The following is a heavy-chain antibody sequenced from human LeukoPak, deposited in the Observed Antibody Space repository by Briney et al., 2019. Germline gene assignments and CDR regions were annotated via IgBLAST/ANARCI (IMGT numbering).Heavy chain of an antibody. Sequence: GGSLRLSCAAYGFTLSDSWMTWVRQAPGKGLEWVANILPDGSYEHYVDSVKGRFTISRDNAKNSLSLQMNSLRTEDTAVYYCARSGWTNHAFDIWGQGTMVTVSS. J-gene: IGHJ3*02. CDR2: ILPDGSYE. D-gene: IGHD6-25*01. CDR1: GFTLSDSW. CDR3: ARSGWTNHAFDI. V-gene: IGHV3-7*01.